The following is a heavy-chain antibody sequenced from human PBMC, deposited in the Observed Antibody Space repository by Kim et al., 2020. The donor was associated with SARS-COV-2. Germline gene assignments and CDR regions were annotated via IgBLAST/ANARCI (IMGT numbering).Heavy chain of an antibody. Sequence: SETLSLTCTVSGGSISSYYWSWIRQPPGKGLEWIGYIYYSGSTNYNPSLKSRVTISVDTSKNQFSLKLSSVTAADTAVYYCARSGEEDFWSGYYNNWFDPWGQGTLVTVSS. V-gene: IGHV4-59*01. D-gene: IGHD3-3*01. CDR3: ARSGEEDFWSGYYNNWFDP. CDR1: GGSISSYY. CDR2: IYYSGST. J-gene: IGHJ5*02.